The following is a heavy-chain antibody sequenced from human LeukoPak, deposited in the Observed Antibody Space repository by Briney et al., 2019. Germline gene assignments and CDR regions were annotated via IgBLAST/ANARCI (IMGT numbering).Heavy chain of an antibody. CDR3: ARDDYGVFDAFDV. CDR1: GGSITSHF. CDR2: VSKSGST. Sequence: SETLSLTRTVSGGSITSHFWTWIRQAPGKGLEWVGYVSKSGSTIYNPSLQSRITISVDTSKNQFFLKLTSMTAADTAVYFCARDDYGVFDAFDVWGQGTVVTVSS. V-gene: IGHV4-59*11. J-gene: IGHJ3*01. D-gene: IGHD3-16*01.